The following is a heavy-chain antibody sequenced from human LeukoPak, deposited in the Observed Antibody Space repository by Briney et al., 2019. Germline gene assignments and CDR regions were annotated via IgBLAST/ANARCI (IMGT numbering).Heavy chain of an antibody. CDR1: GFTFSSYW. J-gene: IGHJ4*02. V-gene: IGHV3-74*01. CDR3: AKAGPGYWELVYFDY. CDR2: INSDGSST. D-gene: IGHD2-15*01. Sequence: GGSLRLSCAASGFTFSSYWMHWVRQAPGKGLVWVSRINSDGSSTSYADSVKGRFTISRDNSKNTLYLQMNSLRAEDTAVYYCAKAGPGYWELVYFDYWGQGTLVTVSS.